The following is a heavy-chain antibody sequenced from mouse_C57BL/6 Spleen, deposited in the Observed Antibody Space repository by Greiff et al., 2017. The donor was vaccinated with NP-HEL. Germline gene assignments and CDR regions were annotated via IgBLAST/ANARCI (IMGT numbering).Heavy chain of an antibody. D-gene: IGHD2-2*01. CDR2: IYWDDDK. CDR3: AAMVTTTRSFDY. J-gene: IGHJ2*01. Sequence: QVTLKESGPGILQSSQTLSLTCSFSGFSLSTSGMGVSWIRQPSGKGLEWLAHIYWDDDKRYNPSLKSRLTISKDTSRNQVFLKITSVDTADTATYYCAAMVTTTRSFDYWGQGTTLTVSS. CDR1: GFSLSTSGMG. V-gene: IGHV8-12*01.